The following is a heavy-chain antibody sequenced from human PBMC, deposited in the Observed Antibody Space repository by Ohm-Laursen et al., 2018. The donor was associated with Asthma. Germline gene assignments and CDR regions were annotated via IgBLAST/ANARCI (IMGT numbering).Heavy chain of an antibody. CDR1: GFNFDTYA. Sequence: SLRLSCAASGFNFDTYAMTWVRQAPGKGLEWVSGISSSGGSTHYADNVKGRFTISRDNSKNTLYLQMNSLRAEDTAVYYCAKVVVMDVWGQGTTVTVSS. J-gene: IGHJ6*02. V-gene: IGHV3-23*01. CDR2: ISSSGGST. D-gene: IGHD3-16*02. CDR3: AKVVVMDV.